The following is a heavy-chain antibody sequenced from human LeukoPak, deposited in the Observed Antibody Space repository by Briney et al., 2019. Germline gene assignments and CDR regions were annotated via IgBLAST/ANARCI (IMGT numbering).Heavy chain of an antibody. CDR3: ARETTCTNGVCSHFDY. V-gene: IGHV1-69*05. D-gene: IGHD2-8*01. J-gene: IGHJ4*02. Sequence: SVEVSCKASGGTFSSYAISWVRQAPGQGLEWMGRIIPIFGTANYAQKFQGRVTITTDESTSTAYMELSSLRSEDTAVYYCARETTCTNGVCSHFDYWGQGTLVTVSS. CDR2: IIPIFGTA. CDR1: GGTFSSYA.